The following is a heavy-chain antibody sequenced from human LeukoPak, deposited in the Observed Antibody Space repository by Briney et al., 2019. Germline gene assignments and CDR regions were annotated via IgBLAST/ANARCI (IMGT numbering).Heavy chain of an antibody. Sequence: PGGSLRLSCAGSGFTFSSYAMSWVRQAPGKGREWVSAISGSGGSTYYADSVRGRLTMSRDNTKNTLYLQKNSLRAEDTAVYYCAKERSGSYFRVFGYWGQGTLVTVSS. J-gene: IGHJ4*02. CDR1: GFTFSSYA. CDR2: ISGSGGST. D-gene: IGHD1-26*01. V-gene: IGHV3-23*01. CDR3: AKERSGSYFRVFGY.